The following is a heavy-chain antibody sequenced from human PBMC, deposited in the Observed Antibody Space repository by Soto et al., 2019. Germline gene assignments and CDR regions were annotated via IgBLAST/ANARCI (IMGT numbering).Heavy chain of an antibody. D-gene: IGHD3-22*01. CDR3: AKGMYSYDRSGYRLFDY. J-gene: IGHJ4*02. CDR2: ISVSGGTT. V-gene: IGHV3-23*01. Sequence: EVHLLDSGGGLIQPGGSLRLSCAASGFTFRNFAMNWVRQAPGKGLEWVSGISVSGGTTYYADSVRGRFTVSRDNSKNSVFLQMNSLRAEDTAVYFCAKGMYSYDRSGYRLFDYWGQGTLVTVSS. CDR1: GFTFRNFA.